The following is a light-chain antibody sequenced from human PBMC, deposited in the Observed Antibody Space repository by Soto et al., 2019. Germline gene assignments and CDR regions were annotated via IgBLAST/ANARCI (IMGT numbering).Light chain of an antibody. CDR1: SSDIGIYNY. J-gene: IGLJ7*01. Sequence: QSALTQSRSVSGSPGQSVTISCSGSSSDIGIYNYVSWYQHHPGKVPKVLIYDVNKRPSGVPDRFSGSKSGNTASLTISGLQADDEAAYYCCSYAGRYTMVFGGGTQLTVL. CDR2: DVN. V-gene: IGLV2-11*01. CDR3: CSYAGRYTMV.